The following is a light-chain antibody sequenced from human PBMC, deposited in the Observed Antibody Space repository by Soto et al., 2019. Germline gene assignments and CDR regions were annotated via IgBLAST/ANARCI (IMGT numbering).Light chain of an antibody. CDR2: DAT. CDR3: QQRINWPLT. J-gene: IGKJ4*01. V-gene: IGKV3-11*01. CDR1: QSVSTY. Sequence: EIVLTQSPATLSLSPGERAILSCRASQSVSTYLAWYQQKPGQAPRLLISDATNRATGIPARFSGSGSGTDFTLTIGSLEPEDFAVYYCQQRINWPLTFGGGTKVDIK.